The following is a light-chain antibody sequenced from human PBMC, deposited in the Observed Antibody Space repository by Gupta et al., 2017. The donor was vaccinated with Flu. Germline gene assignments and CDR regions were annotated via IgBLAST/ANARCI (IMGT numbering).Light chain of an antibody. Sequence: DIQMTQSPSSLSASVGDRVAITCRASQSISRSLSWFQQKPGKAPKVLIHAASSLQSGVPSRFSGSGSGTDFTLTISSLQREDFATYYCQQSYSSPLTFGGGTKVEIK. CDR1: QSISRS. CDR3: QQSYSSPLT. CDR2: AAS. V-gene: IGKV1-39*01. J-gene: IGKJ4*01.